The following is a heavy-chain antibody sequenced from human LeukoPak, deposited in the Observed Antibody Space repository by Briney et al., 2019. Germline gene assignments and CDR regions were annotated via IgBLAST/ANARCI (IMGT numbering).Heavy chain of an antibody. CDR3: ATDTTYYYGSGSYYAFDY. V-gene: IGHV1-24*01. D-gene: IGHD3-10*01. CDR2: FDPEDGET. Sequence: ASVKVSCKVSGYTLTELSMHWVRQAPGKGLEWMGGFDPEDGETIYAHKFQGRVTMTEDTSTDTAYMELSSLRSEDTAVYYCATDTTYYYGSGSYYAFDYWGQGTLVTVSS. CDR1: GYTLTELS. J-gene: IGHJ4*02.